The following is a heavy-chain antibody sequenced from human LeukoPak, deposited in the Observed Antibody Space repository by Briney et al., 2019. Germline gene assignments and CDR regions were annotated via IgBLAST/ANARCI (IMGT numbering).Heavy chain of an antibody. CDR2: TSSSGST. Sequence: PESPPLTPTLSRASPTVYYSTGIRDSPRRGVEWGGVTSSSGSTNYTPSPKSRVTISVDTSKNQFSLKLSSVTAADTAVYYCARGGARVVPHPHWYFDLWGRGTLVTVSS. D-gene: IGHD2-15*01. CDR3: ARGGARVVPHPHWYFDL. V-gene: IGHV4-59*12. CDR1: RASPTVYY. J-gene: IGHJ2*01.